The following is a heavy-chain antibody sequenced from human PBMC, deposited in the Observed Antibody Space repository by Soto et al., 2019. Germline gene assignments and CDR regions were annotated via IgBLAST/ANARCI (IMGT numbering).Heavy chain of an antibody. CDR2: IDPSDSYV. Sequence: GESLKISCQASGYSFTAYWITWVRQMPGKGLEWMATIDPSDSYVDYSPSFRGHVTFSVDRSITTVYLQWNSLKASDSAMYFCTRRASSIFYRFDFWGQGALVTVSS. J-gene: IGHJ4*02. CDR1: GYSFTAYW. V-gene: IGHV5-10-1*01. CDR3: TRRASSIFYRFDF. D-gene: IGHD2-2*01.